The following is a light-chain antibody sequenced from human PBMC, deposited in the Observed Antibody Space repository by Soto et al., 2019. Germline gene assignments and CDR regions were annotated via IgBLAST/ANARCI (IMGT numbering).Light chain of an antibody. J-gene: IGKJ1*01. V-gene: IGKV3-20*01. CDR3: QQYGSSGT. CDR1: QSISSNF. CDR2: GAS. Sequence: EIVLTQSPGTLSLSPGEGATLSCRASQSISSNFLAWYQQKRGQAPRLLIHGASNRATGIPDRFSGSGSGTEFTLTISSLQSEDFAVYYCQQYGSSGTFGQGTKVDIK.